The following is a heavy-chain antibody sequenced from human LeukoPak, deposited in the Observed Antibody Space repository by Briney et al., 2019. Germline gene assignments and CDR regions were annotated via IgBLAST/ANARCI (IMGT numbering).Heavy chain of an antibody. CDR1: GGSFSGYY. D-gene: IGHD3-22*01. J-gene: IGHJ4*02. V-gene: IGHV4-34*01. Sequence: SETLSLTCAVYGGSFSGYYWSWIRQPPGKGLEWIGEINHSGSTNYNPSLKSRVTISVDASKNQFSLKLSSVTAADTAVYYCARDGYSDSSGYDYPPSVWGQGTLVTVSS. CDR3: ARDGYSDSSGYDYPPSV. CDR2: INHSGST.